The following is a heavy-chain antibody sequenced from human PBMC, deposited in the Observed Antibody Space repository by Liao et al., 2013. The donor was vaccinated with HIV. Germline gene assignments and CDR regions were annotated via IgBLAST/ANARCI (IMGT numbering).Heavy chain of an antibody. CDR1: GGSISGDY. J-gene: IGHJ4*02. D-gene: IGHD7-27*01. CDR3: ARTNWGSFWGALFDY. V-gene: IGHV4-4*07. CDR2: IHTSGNA. Sequence: QVRLQESGPGLVKPSETLSLTCSVSGGSISGDYWTWIRQPAGKGLEWIGRIHTSGNANYNSSLKSRVLMSTDTSKNQVSLQLTSVTAADTAVYYCARTNWGSFWGALFDYWGQGTLVTVSS.